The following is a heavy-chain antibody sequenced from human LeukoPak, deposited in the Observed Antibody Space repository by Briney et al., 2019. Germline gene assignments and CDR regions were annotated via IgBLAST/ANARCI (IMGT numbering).Heavy chain of an antibody. CDR1: GFTYSSYW. J-gene: IGHJ5*02. V-gene: IGHV3-7*03. D-gene: IGHD3-9*01. Sequence: GGSLRLSCEASGFTYSSYWMSWVRQAPGKGLEWVANIKTDGSEKYYVDSVKGRFTISRDNAKNSLYLQMNSLRAEDTAVYYCARDYTGYFPWGQGTLVIVSS. CDR3: ARDYTGYFP. CDR2: IKTDGSEK.